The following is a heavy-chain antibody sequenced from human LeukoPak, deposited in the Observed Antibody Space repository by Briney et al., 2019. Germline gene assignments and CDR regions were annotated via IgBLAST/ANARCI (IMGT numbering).Heavy chain of an antibody. J-gene: IGHJ4*02. CDR2: ISGSGGST. CDR3: ATMGYDFWSGYWPDY. Sequence: GGSLRLSCAASGFTFSSYAMSWVRQAPGKGLEWVSTISGSGGSTDYADSVKGRFTISRDNSKNTLYLQMDSLGAEDTAEYYCATMGYDFWSGYWPDYWGQGTLVTVSS. D-gene: IGHD3-3*01. CDR1: GFTFSSYA. V-gene: IGHV3-23*01.